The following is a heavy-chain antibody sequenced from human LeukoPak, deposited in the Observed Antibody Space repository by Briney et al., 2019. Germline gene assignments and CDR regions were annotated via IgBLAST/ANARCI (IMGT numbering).Heavy chain of an antibody. CDR3: AREGPDYGDYRPYVDY. V-gene: IGHV1-46*01. D-gene: IGHD4-17*01. J-gene: IGHJ4*02. CDR2: INPSGGST. CDR1: GYTFTSYY. Sequence: ASVKVSCKASGYTFTSYYMHWVRQAPGQGLEWMGIINPSGGSTSYAQKFQGRVTMTRDTSTSTVYMELSSLRSEDTAVYYCAREGPDYGDYRPYVDYWGQGTLVTVSS.